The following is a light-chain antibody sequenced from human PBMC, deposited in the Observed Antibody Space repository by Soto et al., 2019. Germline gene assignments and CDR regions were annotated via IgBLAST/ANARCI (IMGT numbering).Light chain of an antibody. V-gene: IGLV2-14*01. CDR2: EVS. CDR1: SSDVGGYNY. CDR3: SSYTSSSTLV. Sequence: QSALTQPASVSGSPGQSITIYCTGSSSDVGGYNYVSWYQQHPGKAPKLMIYEVSYRPSGVSNRFSGSKSGNTASLTISGLQAEDEADYYCSSYTSSSTLVFGGGTKLTVL. J-gene: IGLJ3*02.